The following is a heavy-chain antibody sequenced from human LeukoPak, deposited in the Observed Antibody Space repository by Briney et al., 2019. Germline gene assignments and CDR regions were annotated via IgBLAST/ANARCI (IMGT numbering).Heavy chain of an antibody. CDR1: GGSISSYY. J-gene: IGHJ4*02. CDR3: ARARYGSSCFDY. V-gene: IGHV4-59*01. CDR2: IYYSGST. Sequence: PSETLSLTCTVSGGSISSYYWSWIRQPPGKVLEWIGYIYYSGSTNYNPSLKSRVTISIDTSKNQFSLKLTSVTAADTAVYYCARARYGSSCFDYWGQGALVTVSS. D-gene: IGHD6-13*01.